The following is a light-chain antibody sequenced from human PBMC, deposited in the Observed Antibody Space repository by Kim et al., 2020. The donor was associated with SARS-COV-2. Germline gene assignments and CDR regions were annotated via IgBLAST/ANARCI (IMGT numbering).Light chain of an antibody. V-gene: IGKV3-15*01. Sequence: VSPGDTATLACRASQTVSRNLAWYQQKPGQAPRLLIYGACTRATGVPARFSGSGSETEFTLTVSSLQSEDFAVYFCQQYLKWPLAFGGGTKVDIK. CDR1: QTVSRN. J-gene: IGKJ4*01. CDR2: GAC. CDR3: QQYLKWPLA.